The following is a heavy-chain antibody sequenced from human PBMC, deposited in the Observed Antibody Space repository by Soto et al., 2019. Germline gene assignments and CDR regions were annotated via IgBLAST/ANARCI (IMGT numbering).Heavy chain of an antibody. CDR3: ARDTMVALDY. D-gene: IGHD2-15*01. CDR1: GYTFTSYA. Sequence: QVQLVQSGAEEKKPGASVKVSCKASGYTFTSYAMHWVRQAPGQRLEWMGWINAGNGITKYSQKFQGRVTITRDTSASTAYMELSSLRSEDTAVYYCARDTMVALDYWGQGTLVTVSS. V-gene: IGHV1-3*05. J-gene: IGHJ4*02. CDR2: INAGNGIT.